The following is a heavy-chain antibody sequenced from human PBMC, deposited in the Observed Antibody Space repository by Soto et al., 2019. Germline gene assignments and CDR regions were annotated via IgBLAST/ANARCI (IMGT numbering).Heavy chain of an antibody. V-gene: IGHV3-23*01. Sequence: GGSLRLSCAASGFTFSSYAMSWVRQAPGKGLEWVSAISGSGGSTYYADTVKGRFTISRDNSKNTLYLQMNSLRAEDTAVYYCAKDTRGYNYYYYGMDVWGQGTTVTVSS. CDR2: ISGSGGST. D-gene: IGHD6-13*01. J-gene: IGHJ6*02. CDR3: AKDTRGYNYYYYGMDV. CDR1: GFTFSSYA.